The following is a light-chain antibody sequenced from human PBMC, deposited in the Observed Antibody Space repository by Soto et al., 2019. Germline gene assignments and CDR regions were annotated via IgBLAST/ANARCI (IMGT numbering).Light chain of an antibody. Sequence: QSVLTQPRSVSGSPGQSVTISCTGTSSDVGGYKYVSWYQQHPGKVPKLMMFDVSERPSGVPDRFSGSKPGNTASLTVSGLQADDEADYYCNSYVGSNNYVFGTGTKVTVL. J-gene: IGLJ1*01. CDR1: SSDVGGYKY. CDR3: NSYVGSNNYV. V-gene: IGLV2-11*01. CDR2: DVS.